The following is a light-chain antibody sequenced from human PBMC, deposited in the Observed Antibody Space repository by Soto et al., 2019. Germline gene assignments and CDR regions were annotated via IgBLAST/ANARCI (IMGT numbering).Light chain of an antibody. Sequence: LTQPASVSGSPGQSITISCTGTSSDVGAYKFVSWYQHHPGKAPKLIIYDVTTRPSGVSNRFSGSKSGDTASLTISGLQSEDEADYYCSSFTSSSTYVFGTGTKVTVL. CDR3: SSFTSSSTYV. V-gene: IGLV2-14*03. CDR1: SSDVGAYKF. CDR2: DVT. J-gene: IGLJ1*01.